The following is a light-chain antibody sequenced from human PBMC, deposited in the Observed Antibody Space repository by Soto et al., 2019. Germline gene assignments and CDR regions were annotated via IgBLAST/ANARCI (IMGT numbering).Light chain of an antibody. CDR3: SSYTSSTTPYV. J-gene: IGLJ1*01. Sequence: QSALTQPASVSGSPGQSITIACTGTSSDVGGYNYVSWYQRHTGKAPNLMIFDVSNRPSGVSNRFSGSKSANTASLTISGLQAEDEADYFCSSYTSSTTPYVFGTWTKVTVL. CDR1: SSDVGGYNY. CDR2: DVS. V-gene: IGLV2-14*03.